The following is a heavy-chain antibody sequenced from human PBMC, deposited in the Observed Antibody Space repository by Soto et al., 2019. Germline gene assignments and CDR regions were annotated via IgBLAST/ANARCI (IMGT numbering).Heavy chain of an antibody. CDR2: ISYDGSNK. CDR1: GFTFRSYG. Sequence: GGSLRLSCAASGFTFRSYGMHWVRQAPGKGLEWVAVISYDGSNKYYADSVKGRFTISRDSSKNTLYLQMNSLRAEDTAAYYCVKPKQSYGDPSVPLYYNFMDVWGKGTTVTVSS. D-gene: IGHD4-17*01. J-gene: IGHJ6*03. V-gene: IGHV3-30*18. CDR3: VKPKQSYGDPSVPLYYNFMDV.